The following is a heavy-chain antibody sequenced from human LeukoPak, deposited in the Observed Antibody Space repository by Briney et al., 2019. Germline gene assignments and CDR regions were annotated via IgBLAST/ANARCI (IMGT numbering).Heavy chain of an antibody. CDR2: ISAYNGNT. CDR3: ARDQITIFGVVIAYYYYGMDV. V-gene: IGHV1-18*01. D-gene: IGHD3-3*01. CDR1: GYTFTSYG. J-gene: IGHJ6*02. Sequence: ASVKVSCKASGYTFTSYGISWVRQAPGQGLEWMGWISAYNGNTNYARKLQGRVTMTTDTSTSTAYMELRSLRSDDTAVYYCARDQITIFGVVIAYYYYGMDVWGQGTTVTVSS.